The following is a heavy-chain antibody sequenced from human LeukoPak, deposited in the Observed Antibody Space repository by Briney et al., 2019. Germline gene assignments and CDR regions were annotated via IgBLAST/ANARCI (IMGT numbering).Heavy chain of an antibody. CDR2: ISSSSSYI. Sequence: SGGSLRLSCAASGFTFSSYSMNWVRQAPGKGLEWVSSISSSSSYIYYADSVKGRFTISRDNAKNSLYLQMNSLRAEDTAVYYCARDEEVAVAVFDYWGKGTLVTVSS. V-gene: IGHV3-21*01. CDR3: ARDEEVAVAVFDY. J-gene: IGHJ4*02. CDR1: GFTFSSYS. D-gene: IGHD6-19*01.